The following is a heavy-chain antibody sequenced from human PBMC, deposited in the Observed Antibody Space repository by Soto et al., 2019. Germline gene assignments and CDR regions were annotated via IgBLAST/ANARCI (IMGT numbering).Heavy chain of an antibody. J-gene: IGHJ2*01. Sequence: QVQLVQSGAEVKKPGASVKVSCKASGYTFTSYDINWVRQATGQGLEGMGWMNPNSGNTGYAQKLQGRVTMTRNTSGSTAYLGLSSLRPEDTAVYCFAVGGNWYFDLWGRGTLVTVSS. CDR1: GYTFTSYD. CDR2: MNPNSGNT. V-gene: IGHV1-8*01. CDR3: AVGGNWYFDL. D-gene: IGHD1-26*01.